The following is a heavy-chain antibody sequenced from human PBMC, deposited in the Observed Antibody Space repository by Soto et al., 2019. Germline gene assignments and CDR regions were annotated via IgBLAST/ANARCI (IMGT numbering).Heavy chain of an antibody. CDR1: EFTFGNYG. J-gene: IGHJ6*02. V-gene: IGHV3-23*01. CDR3: AKGSSWYYYGMDV. D-gene: IGHD6-13*01. Sequence: GGSLRLSCAASEFTFGNYGMSWVRQAPGKGLEWVSSLSGTGANIYYADSVKGRFTISRDNSKNTLYLQMNSLRAEDTAVYYCAKGSSWYYYGMDVWGQGTTVTVSS. CDR2: LSGTGANI.